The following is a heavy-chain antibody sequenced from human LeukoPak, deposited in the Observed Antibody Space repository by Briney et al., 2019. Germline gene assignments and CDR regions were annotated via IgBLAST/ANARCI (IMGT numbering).Heavy chain of an antibody. CDR1: GYRFSSYW. CDR2: IYPGDSDT. CDR3: ARTMVRGSTPKYYFDY. J-gene: IGHJ4*02. V-gene: IGHV5-51*01. D-gene: IGHD3-10*01. Sequence: GESLKISCEGSGYRFSSYWIGWVRQMPGKGLEWMGIIYPGDSDTRYSPSFQGQVTISADKSISTAYLQWSSLKASDTAMYYCARTMVRGSTPKYYFDYWGQGTLVTVSS.